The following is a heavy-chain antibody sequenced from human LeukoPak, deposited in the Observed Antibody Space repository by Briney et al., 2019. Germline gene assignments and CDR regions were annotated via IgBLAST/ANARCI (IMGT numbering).Heavy chain of an antibody. Sequence: ASVPESCKASGYTFTSYYMHWVRQARGQGLEWMGIINPSGGSTSYAQKFQGRVTMTRDTSTSTVYMELSSLRSEDTAVYYCARAVVVARGLMAYFDYWGQGTLVTVSS. CDR1: GYTFTSYY. CDR3: ARAVVVARGLMAYFDY. D-gene: IGHD3-10*01. CDR2: INPSGGST. J-gene: IGHJ4*02. V-gene: IGHV1-46*01.